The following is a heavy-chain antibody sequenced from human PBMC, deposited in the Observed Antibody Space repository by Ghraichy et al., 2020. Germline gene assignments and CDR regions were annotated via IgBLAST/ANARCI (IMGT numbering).Heavy chain of an antibody. J-gene: IGHJ4*02. Sequence: SVKVSCKAFGFTFTSSAMQWVRQARGQRLERIGWIVVGSGNTNYAQKFQERVTITRDMSTSTAYMELSSLRSEDTAVYYCAAARFRGVINYWGQGTLVTVSS. CDR1: GFTFTSSA. CDR2: IVVGSGNT. V-gene: IGHV1-58*02. CDR3: AAARFRGVINY. D-gene: IGHD3-10*01.